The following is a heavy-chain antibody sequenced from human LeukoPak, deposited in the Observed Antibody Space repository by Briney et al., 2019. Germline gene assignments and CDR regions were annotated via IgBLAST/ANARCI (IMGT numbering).Heavy chain of an antibody. J-gene: IGHJ4*02. Sequence: GGSLRLSCAASGFTFSSYSMNWVRQAPGKGLEWVSAISGSGGSTYYADSVKGRFTISRDNSKNTLYLQMNSLRAEDTAVYYCAKGQPIQLWFFDYWGQGTLVTVSS. V-gene: IGHV3-23*01. CDR2: ISGSGGST. D-gene: IGHD5-18*01. CDR3: AKGQPIQLWFFDY. CDR1: GFTFSSYS.